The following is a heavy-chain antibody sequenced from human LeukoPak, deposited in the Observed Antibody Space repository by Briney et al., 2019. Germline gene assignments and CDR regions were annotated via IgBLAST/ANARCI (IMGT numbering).Heavy chain of an antibody. CDR3: ARDVGRSYDLDY. Sequence: GASVKVSFKASGYTFTSYGISRVRQAPGQGLEWMGWISAYNGNTDYAQSLQGRVTMTIDTSTSTVYMELRSLRSDDTAVYYCARDVGRSYDLDYWGQGTLVTVSS. V-gene: IGHV1-18*01. D-gene: IGHD3-16*01. J-gene: IGHJ4*02. CDR2: ISAYNGNT. CDR1: GYTFTSYG.